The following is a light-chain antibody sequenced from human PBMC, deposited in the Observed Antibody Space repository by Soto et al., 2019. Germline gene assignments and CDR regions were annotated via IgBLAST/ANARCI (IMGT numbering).Light chain of an antibody. CDR1: QSVSSN. CDR2: GAS. V-gene: IGKV3D-15*01. CDR3: QQYNNWPPCT. Sequence: EIVMPPSPATLSVSPGERTTLSCRASQSVSSNLAWYQQKPGQAPRLLIYGASTRATGIPARFSGSGAGTEFTLTISSLQSEDFAVYYCQQYNNWPPCTFGQGTKLEI. J-gene: IGKJ2*02.